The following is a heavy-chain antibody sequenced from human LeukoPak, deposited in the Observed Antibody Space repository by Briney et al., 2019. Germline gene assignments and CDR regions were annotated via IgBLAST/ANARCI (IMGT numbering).Heavy chain of an antibody. V-gene: IGHV3-30*02. J-gene: IGHJ6*03. CDR2: IRYDGSNK. D-gene: IGHD5/OR15-5a*01. CDR1: GFTFSSYG. Sequence: GGSLRLSCAASGFTFSSYGMHWVRQAPGKGLEWVAFIRYDGSNKYYADSVKGRFTISRDNSKNTLYLQMNSLRAEDTAVYYCAKDRVYIVYYYMDVWGKGTTVTISS. CDR3: AKDRVYIVYYYMDV.